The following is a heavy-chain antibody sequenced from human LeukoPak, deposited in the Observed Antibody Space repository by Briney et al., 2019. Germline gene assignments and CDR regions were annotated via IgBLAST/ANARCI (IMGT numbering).Heavy chain of an antibody. CDR1: GYTFTGYY. CDR2: INPNSGGT. CDR3: ARGGTYYYDSTEYYFDY. J-gene: IGHJ4*02. D-gene: IGHD3-22*01. V-gene: IGHV1-2*02. Sequence: ASVKVSCKASGYTFTGYYMHWVRQAPGQGLEWMGWINPNSGGTNYAQKFQGRVTMTRDTSISTAYMELSRLRSDDTAVYYCARGGTYYYDSTEYYFDYWGQGTLVTVSS.